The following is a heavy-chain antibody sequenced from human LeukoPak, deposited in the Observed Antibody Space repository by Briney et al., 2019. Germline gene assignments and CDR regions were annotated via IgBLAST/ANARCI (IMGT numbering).Heavy chain of an antibody. CDR1: GFTFTIFS. J-gene: IGHJ1*01. CDR3: TSWGDTTAEYFQR. Sequence: GGSLRLSCAASGFTFTIFSMNWVRQTPGKGLEWVSSISSHSDEIFYTDSVQGRFTVSRDNAQNSMYLQMNSLRVEDTAVYYCTSWGDTTAEYFQRWGQGTLVAVSS. D-gene: IGHD2-21*02. V-gene: IGHV3-21*01. CDR2: ISSHSDEI.